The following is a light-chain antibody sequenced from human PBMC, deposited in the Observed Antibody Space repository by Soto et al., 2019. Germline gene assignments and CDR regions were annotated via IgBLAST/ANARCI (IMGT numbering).Light chain of an antibody. J-gene: IGLJ3*02. CDR2: EGG. CDR1: SSDVGSYNL. Sequence: QSALTQPASVSGSPGQSITISCTGTSSDVGSYNLVSGYQQHPGKAPKLMIYEGGKRPSGVSDRFSGSKSGNTASLTISGLQAEDEADYYCCTYAGGTTWVFGGGTKLTVL. V-gene: IGLV2-23*01. CDR3: CTYAGGTTWV.